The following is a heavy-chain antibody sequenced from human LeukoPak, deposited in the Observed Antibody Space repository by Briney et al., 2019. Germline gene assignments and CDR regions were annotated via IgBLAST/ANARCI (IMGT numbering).Heavy chain of an antibody. CDR3: ANHDYGDYLRYYYMDV. CDR2: IRYDGSNK. J-gene: IGHJ6*03. D-gene: IGHD4-17*01. CDR1: GFTFSSYG. V-gene: IGHV3-30*02. Sequence: GGSLRLSCAASGFTFSSYGMHWVRQAPGKGLEWVAFIRYDGSNKYYADSVKGRFTISRDNSKNTLYLQMNSLRAEDTAVYYCANHDYGDYLRYYYMDVWGKGTTVTISS.